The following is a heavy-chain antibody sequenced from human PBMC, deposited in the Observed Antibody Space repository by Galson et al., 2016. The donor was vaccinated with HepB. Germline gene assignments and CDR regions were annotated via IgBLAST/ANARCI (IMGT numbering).Heavy chain of an antibody. Sequence: SVKVSCKASGDTFSRYTISWVRQAPGQGLEWMGGIIPILGTTDYAQKFQGRITIIADKSTTTAYMDLGSLGFDDTAIYYCARDRGGFGGYFDIWGQGSLVTVSS. J-gene: IGHJ4*02. V-gene: IGHV1-69*08. CDR1: GDTFSRYT. D-gene: IGHD5-24*01. CDR2: IIPILGTT. CDR3: ARDRGGFGGYFDI.